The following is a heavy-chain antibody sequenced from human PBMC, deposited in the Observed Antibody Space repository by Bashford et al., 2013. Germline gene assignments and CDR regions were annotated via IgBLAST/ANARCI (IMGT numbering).Heavy chain of an antibody. V-gene: IGHV1-18*01. Sequence: ASVKVSCKASGYTFTSYGISWVRQAPGQGLEWMGWISAYNGNTNYAQKLQGRVTMTTDTSTSTAYMELRSLRSDDTAVYYCATRRYCSSTSCPADYWGQGTLVTVSS. J-gene: IGHJ4*02. D-gene: IGHD2-2*01. CDR1: GYTFTSYG. CDR3: ATRRYCSSTSCPADY. CDR2: ISAYNGNT.